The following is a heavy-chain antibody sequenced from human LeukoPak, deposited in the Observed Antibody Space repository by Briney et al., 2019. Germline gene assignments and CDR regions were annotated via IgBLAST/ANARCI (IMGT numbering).Heavy chain of an antibody. J-gene: IGHJ4*02. D-gene: IGHD2-21*02. CDR2: INPSGGST. Sequence: ASVKVSCKASGYTFTSYYMHWVRQAPGQGLGWMGIINPSGGSTSYAQKFQGRVTMTRDMSTSTVYMELSSLRSEDTAVYYCARESGDCGGDCYWDYWGQGTLVTVSS. CDR3: ARESGDCGGDCYWDY. CDR1: GYTFTSYY. V-gene: IGHV1-46*01.